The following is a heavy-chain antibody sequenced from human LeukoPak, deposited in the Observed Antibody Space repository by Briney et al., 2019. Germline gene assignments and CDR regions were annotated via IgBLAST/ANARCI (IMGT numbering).Heavy chain of an antibody. V-gene: IGHV1-18*01. D-gene: IGHD6-13*01. J-gene: IGHJ4*02. CDR1: GYTFSSYG. Sequence: ASVKVSCKASGYTFSSYGISWVRQAPGQGLEWMGWISAYNGNTNYAQKLQGRLTMTTDTSTSTAYMEVRSLRSDDTAVYYCVRVTRNIAAAPWAYWGQGTLVTVSS. CDR3: VRVTRNIAAAPWAY. CDR2: ISAYNGNT.